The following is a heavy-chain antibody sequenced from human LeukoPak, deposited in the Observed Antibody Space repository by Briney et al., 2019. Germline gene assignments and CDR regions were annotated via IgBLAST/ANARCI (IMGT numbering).Heavy chain of an antibody. J-gene: IGHJ4*02. V-gene: IGHV3-74*01. Sequence: PGGSLRLSCAVSGFTFSSYWMHWVRQVPGKGLVWVSRINGDGSSTNYADSVKGRFTISRDNAKSTLYLQMNSLRAEDTAVFYCARDQYDTWSRRGNFDSWGQGTLVIVSS. CDR1: GFTFSSYW. CDR2: INGDGSST. D-gene: IGHD3/OR15-3a*01. CDR3: ARDQYDTWSRRGNFDS.